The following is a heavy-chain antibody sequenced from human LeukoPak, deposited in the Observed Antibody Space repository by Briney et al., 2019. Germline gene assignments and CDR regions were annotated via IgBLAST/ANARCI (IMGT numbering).Heavy chain of an antibody. CDR3: ARDGPHYGMDV. V-gene: IGHV3-21*01. CDR2: ISSSSGYI. Sequence: GGSLRLSCAASGFTFSSYSMNWVRQAPGKGLEWVSSISSSSGYIYYADSVKGRFTISRDNAKNSLYLQMNSLRAEDTAVYYCARDGPHYGMDVWGQGTTVTVSS. CDR1: GFTFSSYS. J-gene: IGHJ6*02.